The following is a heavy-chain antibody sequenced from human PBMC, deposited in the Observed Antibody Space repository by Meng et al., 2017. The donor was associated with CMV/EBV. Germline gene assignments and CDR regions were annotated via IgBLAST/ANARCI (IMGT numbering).Heavy chain of an antibody. CDR3: ARDPGADIVVVPAATDAFDI. J-gene: IGHJ3*02. CDR1: GGSISSSSYY. D-gene: IGHD2-2*01. V-gene: IGHV4-39*07. CDR2: IYYSGST. Sequence: SETLSLTCTVSGGSISSSSYYWGWIGQPPGKGLEWIGSIYYSGSTYYNPSLKSRVTISVDTSKNQFSLKLSSVTAADTAVYYCARDPGADIVVVPAATDAFDIWGQGTMVTVSS.